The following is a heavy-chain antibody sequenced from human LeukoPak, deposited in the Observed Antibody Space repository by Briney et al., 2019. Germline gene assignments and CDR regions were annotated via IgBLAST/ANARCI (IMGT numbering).Heavy chain of an antibody. CDR3: ARSGNIWSGYFPYYYYYGMDV. J-gene: IGHJ6*02. Sequence: ASVKVSCKASGYTFTSYDINWVRQATGQGLEWMGWMNPNSGNTGYAQKFQGRVTMTRNTSISTAYMELSSLRSEDTAVYYCARSGNIWSGYFPYYYYYGMDVWGQGTTVTVSS. D-gene: IGHD3-3*01. CDR1: GYTFTSYD. V-gene: IGHV1-8*01. CDR2: MNPNSGNT.